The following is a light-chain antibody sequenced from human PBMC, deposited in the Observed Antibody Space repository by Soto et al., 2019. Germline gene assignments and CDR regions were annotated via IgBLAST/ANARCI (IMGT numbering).Light chain of an antibody. J-gene: IGKJ4*01. Sequence: EIVMTPSPATLSVSPGERVTLSCRASQDIRSSLAWYQQKPGQAPRLLIYGASIRATGVPATFSGSGSGTEFTLSISSLQSGHLGVYYCQQDSSWPLTFGGGTKVDIK. V-gene: IGKV3-15*01. CDR3: QQDSSWPLT. CDR1: QDIRSS. CDR2: GAS.